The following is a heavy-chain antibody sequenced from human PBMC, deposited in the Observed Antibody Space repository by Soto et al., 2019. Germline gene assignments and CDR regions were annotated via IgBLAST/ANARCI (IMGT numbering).Heavy chain of an antibody. V-gene: IGHV3-23*01. J-gene: IGHJ5*02. CDR2: ISGSGGST. CDR3: AKGRAYYYDSSGYYGWFDP. Sequence: TGGSLRLSCAASGFTFSSYAMSWVRQAPGKGLEWVSAISGSGGSTYYADSVKGRFTISRDNSKNTLYLQMNSLRAEDTAVYYCAKGRAYYYDSSGYYGWFDPWGQGTLVTVSS. D-gene: IGHD3-22*01. CDR1: GFTFSSYA.